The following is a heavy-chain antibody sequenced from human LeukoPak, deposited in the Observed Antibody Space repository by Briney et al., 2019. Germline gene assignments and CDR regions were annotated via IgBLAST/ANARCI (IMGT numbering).Heavy chain of an antibody. CDR3: ARDYVHSN. V-gene: IGHV3-48*01. J-gene: IGHJ4*02. CDR1: GFTFSSYA. Sequence: GGSLRLSCAASGFTFSSYAMSWVRQAPGKGLEWVSYISSSTTTYYADSVKGRFTISRDNAKNSLYLQMNSLRAEDTAVYYCARDYVHSNWGQGTLVTVSS. D-gene: IGHD3-10*02. CDR2: ISSSTTT.